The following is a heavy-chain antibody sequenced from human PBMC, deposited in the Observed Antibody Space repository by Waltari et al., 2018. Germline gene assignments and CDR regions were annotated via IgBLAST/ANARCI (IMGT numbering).Heavy chain of an antibody. Sequence: QVRLEQWGAGLLKPSETLSLTCAVYGGSFSGYYWSWIRRSPEKGLEWIGEIPHTGKTNYNPSLRGRITRSVDTSKNQFSLKMTSVTAADTALYYCARERQLELGRTGVLDPWSRGTPVTVSS. J-gene: IGHJ5*02. CDR3: ARERQLELGRTGVLDP. CDR1: GGSFSGYY. D-gene: IGHD1-1*01. CDR2: IPHTGKT. V-gene: IGHV4-34*02.